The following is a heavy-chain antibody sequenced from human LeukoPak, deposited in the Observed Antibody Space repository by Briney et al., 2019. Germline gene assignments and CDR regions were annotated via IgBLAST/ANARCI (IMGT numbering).Heavy chain of an antibody. CDR3: ARGTSFDY. CDR1: GFTFSSYA. J-gene: IGHJ4*02. CDR2: ISYDGSNK. D-gene: IGHD3/OR15-3a*01. V-gene: IGHV3-30-3*01. Sequence: GGSLRLSCAASGFTFSSYAMHWVRQAPGKGLEWVAVISYDGSNKYYADSVKGRFTISGDNSKNTLYLQMDSLRAEDTAVYYCARGTSFDYWGQGTLVTVSS.